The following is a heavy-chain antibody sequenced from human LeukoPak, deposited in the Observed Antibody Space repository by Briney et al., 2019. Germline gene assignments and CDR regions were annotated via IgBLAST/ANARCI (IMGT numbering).Heavy chain of an antibody. Sequence: SVTVSCKASGGTFSSYAISWVRQAPGQGLEWMGGIIPIFGTANYAQKFRGRVTITADESTSTAYMELSSLRSEDTAVYYCASCIAAAGSPPNYWGQGTLVTVSS. CDR1: GGTFSSYA. CDR3: ASCIAAAGSPPNY. V-gene: IGHV1-69*13. D-gene: IGHD6-13*01. J-gene: IGHJ4*02. CDR2: IIPIFGTA.